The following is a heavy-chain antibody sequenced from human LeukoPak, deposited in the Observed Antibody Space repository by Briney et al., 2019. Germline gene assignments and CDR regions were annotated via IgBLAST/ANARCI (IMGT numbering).Heavy chain of an antibody. CDR2: ISGSGGST. CDR1: GFTFSSYA. J-gene: IGHJ5*02. Sequence: PGGSLRLSCATSGFTFSSYAMSWVRQAPGKGLEWVSGISGSGGSTYYADSVKGRFTISRGNSKNTLYLQMNSLRAEDTAVYYCMGIAAAGATPAWGQGTLVTVSS. D-gene: IGHD6-13*01. V-gene: IGHV3-23*01. CDR3: MGIAAAGATPA.